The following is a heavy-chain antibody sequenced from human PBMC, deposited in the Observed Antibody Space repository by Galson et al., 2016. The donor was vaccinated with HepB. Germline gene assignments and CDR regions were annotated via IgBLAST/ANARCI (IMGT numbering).Heavy chain of an antibody. CDR3: AREDTMVRGKRYYYYGMDV. J-gene: IGHJ6*02. D-gene: IGHD3-10*01. Sequence: SLRLSCAASGFTFSDYSMNWVRLTPGKGLEWVSYISSTGRTIHYADSVQGLFTISRDNARNSLYLQMNSLRAEDTAVYYCAREDTMVRGKRYYYYGMDVWGQGTTVTVSS. CDR2: ISSTGRTI. CDR1: GFTFSDYS. V-gene: IGHV3-48*01.